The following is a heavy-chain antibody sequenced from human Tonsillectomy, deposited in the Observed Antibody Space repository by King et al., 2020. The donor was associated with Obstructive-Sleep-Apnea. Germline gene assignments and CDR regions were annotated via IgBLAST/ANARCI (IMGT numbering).Heavy chain of an antibody. J-gene: IGHJ6*02. Sequence: VQLQESGPGLVKPSETLSLTCTVSGDSISSYYWSWIRQPPGKGLEWIGNIYYSGSTNYNPSLKSRVTIAVDTSKKQFSLKLSSETAADTAVYYCARDGYDSLGYHYYGMDVWGQGTTVTVSS. V-gene: IGHV4-59*01. CDR2: IYYSGST. CDR1: GDSISSYY. D-gene: IGHD5-12*01. CDR3: ARDGYDSLGYHYYGMDV.